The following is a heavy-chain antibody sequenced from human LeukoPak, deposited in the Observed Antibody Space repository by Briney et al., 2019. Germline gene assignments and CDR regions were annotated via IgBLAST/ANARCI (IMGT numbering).Heavy chain of an antibody. D-gene: IGHD3-16*01. J-gene: IGHJ4*02. CDR2: INHSGST. V-gene: IGHV4-34*01. Sequence: ASETLSLTCAVYGESFSGYYWSWIRQPPGKGLEWIGEINHSGSTNYNPSLKSRVTISVDTSKNQFSLKLSSVTAADTAVYYCARGVLSTLDYWGQGTLVTVSS. CDR1: GESFSGYY. CDR3: ARGVLSTLDY.